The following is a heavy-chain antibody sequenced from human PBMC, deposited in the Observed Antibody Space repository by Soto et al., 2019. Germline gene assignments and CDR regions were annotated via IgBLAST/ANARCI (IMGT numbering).Heavy chain of an antibody. CDR1: GYTFTGYY. CDR2: INPNSGGT. V-gene: IGHV1-2*02. CDR3: ARKSYSYYYYGMDV. Sequence: ASVKVSCKASGYTFTGYYMHWVRQAPGQGLEWMGWINPNSGGTNYAQKFQGRVTMTRGTSISTAYMELSRLRSDDTAVYYCARKSYSYYYYGMDVWGQGTTVTVSS. D-gene: IGHD5-18*01. J-gene: IGHJ6*02.